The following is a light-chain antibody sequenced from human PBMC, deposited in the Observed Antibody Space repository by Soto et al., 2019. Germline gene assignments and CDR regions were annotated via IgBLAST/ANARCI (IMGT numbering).Light chain of an antibody. CDR2: GAS. CDR1: QSVSSN. CDR3: QQLNSYPELT. V-gene: IGKV3-15*01. J-gene: IGKJ4*01. Sequence: EIVMTQSPATLSVSPGERATLSCRASQSVSSNLAWYQQKPGQAPRLLIYGASTRATGIPARFSGSGSGTEFTLTISSLQSEDFATYYCQQLNSYPELTFGGGTKVEIK.